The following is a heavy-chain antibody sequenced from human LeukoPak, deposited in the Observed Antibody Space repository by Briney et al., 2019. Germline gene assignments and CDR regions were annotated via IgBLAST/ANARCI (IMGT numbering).Heavy chain of an antibody. CDR1: GGSISSTTHY. D-gene: IGHD3-22*01. CDR3: ARIVVVIMGLDY. CDR2: IYYSGST. J-gene: IGHJ4*02. Sequence: PSETLSLTCTVSGGSISSTTHYWGWIRQPPGKGLEWIGSIYYSGSTYYNPSLKSRVTISVDTSKNQFSLKLSSVTAADTAVYYCARIVVVIMGLDYWGQGTLVTVSS. V-gene: IGHV4-39*01.